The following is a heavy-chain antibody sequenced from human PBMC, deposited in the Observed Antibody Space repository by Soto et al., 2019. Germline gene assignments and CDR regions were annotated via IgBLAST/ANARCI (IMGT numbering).Heavy chain of an antibody. CDR2: IIPIFGTA. CDR1: GGTFSIYA. D-gene: IGHD5-18*01. J-gene: IGHJ4*02. Sequence: GASVKVSCKASGGTFSIYAISWVRQSPGQGLEWMGGIIPIFGTANYAQKFQGRVTITADESTSTAYMELSSLRSEDTAVYYCARDGYSYGLDFDYWGQGTLVTVSS. CDR3: ARDGYSYGLDFDY. V-gene: IGHV1-69*13.